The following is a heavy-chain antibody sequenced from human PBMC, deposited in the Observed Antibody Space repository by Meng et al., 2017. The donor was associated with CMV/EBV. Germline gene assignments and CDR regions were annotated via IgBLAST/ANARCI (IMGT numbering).Heavy chain of an antibody. CDR2: INPNSGGT. J-gene: IGHJ4*02. CDR1: GYPFTGYY. D-gene: IGHD5-24*01. CDR3: ARVQVRGEMATPAGY. V-gene: IGHV1-2*02. Sequence: QGQLVQPGAEVKKPGASVKVSCKASGYPFTGYYMHWVRQAPGQGLEWMGWINPNSGGTNYAQKFQGRVTMTRDTSISTAYMELSRLRSDDTAVYYCARVQVRGEMATPAGYWGQGTLVTVSS.